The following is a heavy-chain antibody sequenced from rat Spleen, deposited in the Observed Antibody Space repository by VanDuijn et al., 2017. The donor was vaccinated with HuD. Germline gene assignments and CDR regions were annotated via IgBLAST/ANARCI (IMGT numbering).Heavy chain of an antibody. CDR1: GFSLTSYN. CDR3: TGWAVNSGGFYY. V-gene: IGHV2-63*01. D-gene: IGHD1-11*01. J-gene: IGHJ2*01. Sequence: QVQLKESGPGLVQPSQTLSLTCTVSGFSLTSYNVHWVRQPPGKGLEWMGRMKYNGDTSYNSVLKSRLSISRDTSKNKVLLKMKSRHTDDRGTYYYTGWAVNSGGFYYWGKGVMVTVSA. CDR2: MKYNGDT.